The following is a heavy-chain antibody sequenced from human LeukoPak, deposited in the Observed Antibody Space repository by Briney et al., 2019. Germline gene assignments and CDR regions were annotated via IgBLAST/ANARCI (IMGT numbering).Heavy chain of an antibody. D-gene: IGHD2-2*01. Sequence: GGSLRLSCVVSGFTFSSYTMNWVRQAPGRGLEWVSSISSRGSYMFYADSVKGRFTISRDNAKNSLYLQMNSLRAEDTAVYYCAREWGPAAMAHTLNWGQGTLVTVSS. V-gene: IGHV3-21*01. CDR3: AREWGPAAMAHTLN. CDR1: GFTFSSYT. J-gene: IGHJ4*02. CDR2: ISSRGSYM.